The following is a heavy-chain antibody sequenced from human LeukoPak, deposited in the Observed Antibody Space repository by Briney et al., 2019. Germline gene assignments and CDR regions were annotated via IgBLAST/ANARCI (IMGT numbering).Heavy chain of an antibody. J-gene: IGHJ5*02. D-gene: IGHD3-10*01. CDR2: IYYSGST. Sequence: PSETLSLTCTVSGGSISSYYWSWIRQPPGKGLEWIGYIYYSGSTNYNPSLKSRVTISVDTSKNQFSLKLSSVTAADTAVYYCAREGLLWFGELLGWFDPWGQGTLVTVSS. CDR1: GGSISSYY. V-gene: IGHV4-59*12. CDR3: AREGLLWFGELLGWFDP.